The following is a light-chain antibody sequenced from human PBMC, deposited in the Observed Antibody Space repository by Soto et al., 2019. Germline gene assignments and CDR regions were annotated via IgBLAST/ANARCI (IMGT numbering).Light chain of an antibody. V-gene: IGKV4-1*01. J-gene: IGKJ2*01. CDR3: QQYYSTPPYT. CDR1: QSVLYSSNNKNY. CDR2: WAS. Sequence: DIVMTQSPDSLAVSLGERVTINCKSSQSVLYSSNNKNYLAWYQQKPGQPPKLLIYWASTRESGVPDRFSGSGSGTDFTLTISSLQAEDVAVCYCQQYYSTPPYTFGQGTKLEIK.